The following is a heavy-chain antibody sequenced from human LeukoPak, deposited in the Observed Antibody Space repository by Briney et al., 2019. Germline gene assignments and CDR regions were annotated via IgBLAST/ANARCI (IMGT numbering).Heavy chain of an antibody. J-gene: IGHJ5*02. CDR1: GGSISRYY. CDR3: ARGSGTEVDWFDP. D-gene: IGHD1-1*01. Sequence: SETLSLTCTVSGGSISRYYWSWTRQPPGKGLEWIGYISYSGSTNYNPSLKSRVTMSVDTSKNQFSLKLSSVTAADTAVYYCARGSGTEVDWFDPWGQGTLVTVSS. V-gene: IGHV4-59*01. CDR2: ISYSGST.